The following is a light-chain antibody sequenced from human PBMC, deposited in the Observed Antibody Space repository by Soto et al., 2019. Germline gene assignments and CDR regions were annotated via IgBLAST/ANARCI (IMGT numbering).Light chain of an antibody. CDR3: SSFAGFNNFYV. V-gene: IGLV2-8*01. CDR1: SSDVGGYNH. Sequence: LTQPPSASGSPGQSVTISCTGTSSDVGGYNHVSWYQQHPSKAPKLVIYEVTKRPSGVPDRFSGSKSGNTASLTVSGLQAEDEADYYCSSFAGFNNFYVFGTGTKVTVL. CDR2: EVT. J-gene: IGLJ1*01.